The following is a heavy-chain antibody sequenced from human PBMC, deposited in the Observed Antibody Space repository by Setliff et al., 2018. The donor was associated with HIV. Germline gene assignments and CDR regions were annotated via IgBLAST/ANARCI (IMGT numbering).Heavy chain of an antibody. CDR1: GYTFIGYY. V-gene: IGHV1-2*02. D-gene: IGHD4-17*01. J-gene: IGHJ2*01. CDR2: VNPNSGGT. CDR3: ARGTTVDHWYFDL. Sequence: ASVKVSCKASGYTFIGYYIHWVRQAPGQGLEWMGWVNPNSGGTNYAQKFQGRVTMIRDTSISTVYMELRRLRSDDTAGYYCARGTTVDHWYFDLWGRGTLVTVSS.